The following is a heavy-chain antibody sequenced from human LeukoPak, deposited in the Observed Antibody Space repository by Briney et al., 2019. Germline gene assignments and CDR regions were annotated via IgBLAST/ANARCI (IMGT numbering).Heavy chain of an antibody. CDR1: GFTFSSYG. D-gene: IGHD6-6*01. CDR2: ISGSGGST. V-gene: IGHV3-23*01. J-gene: IGHJ4*02. Sequence: GGSLRLSCAASGFTFSSYGMHWVRQAPGKGLEWVSAISGSGGSTYYADSVKGRFTISRDNSKNTLYLQMNSLRAEDTAVYYCAKMQLRAHDYWGQGTLVTVSS. CDR3: AKMQLRAHDY.